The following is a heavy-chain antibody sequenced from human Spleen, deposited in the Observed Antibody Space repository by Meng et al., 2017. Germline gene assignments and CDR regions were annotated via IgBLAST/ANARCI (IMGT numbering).Heavy chain of an antibody. CDR1: GFLFSSYW. CDR2: INSDGSTM. CDR3: ANIVATIPRS. V-gene: IGHV3-74*01. Sequence: GESLKISCSASGFLFSSYWMHWVRQAPGKGPVWVSRINSDGSTMNYADSVKGRFTISRDNAKNTLFLQMNSLRAEDTAVYYCANIVATIPRSWGQGTLVTVSS. J-gene: IGHJ5*02. D-gene: IGHD5-12*01.